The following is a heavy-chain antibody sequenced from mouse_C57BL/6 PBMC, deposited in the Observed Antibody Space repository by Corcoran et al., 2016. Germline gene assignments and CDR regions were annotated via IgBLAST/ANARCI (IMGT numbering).Heavy chain of an antibody. D-gene: IGHD1-2*01. CDR2: INPNNGGT. CDR3: ASSLLRLEAWFAY. J-gene: IGHJ3*01. Sequence: EVQLQQSGPELVKPGASVKIPCKASGYTFTDYNMDWVKQSHGKSLERIGDINPNNGGTIYNQKFKGKATLTVDKSSSTAYMELRSLTSEDTAVYYCASSLLRLEAWFAYGGQGTLVTVSA. CDR1: GYTFTDYN. V-gene: IGHV1-18*01.